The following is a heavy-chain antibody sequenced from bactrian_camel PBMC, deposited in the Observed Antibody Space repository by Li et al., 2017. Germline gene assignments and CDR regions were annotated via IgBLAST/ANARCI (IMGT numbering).Heavy chain of an antibody. CDR2: ILSDGTS. CDR1: PCASVRGC. Sequence: HVQLVESGGGSVQAGGSLRLSCLASPCASVRGCMGWFRQTPGNEREAVANILSDGTSTYADSVMGRFTISQDNAKNTLYLQMNSLEPEDTGMYYCAAAFGECVFFAVGAGPGAYNVWGQGTQVT. D-gene: IGHD5*01. CDR3: AAAFGECVFFAVGAGPGAYNV. V-gene: IGHV3S55*01. J-gene: IGHJ4*01.